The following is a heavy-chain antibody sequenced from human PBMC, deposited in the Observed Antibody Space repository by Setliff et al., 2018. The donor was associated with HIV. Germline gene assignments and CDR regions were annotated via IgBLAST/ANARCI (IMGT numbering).Heavy chain of an antibody. CDR1: GYSINDGYH. CDR3: VRDRALRFSQSPSLHYFDV. Sequence: PSETLSLTCLVFGYSINDGYHWGWIRQSPRKGLEWIGSIYNSGRASYNPSRRSRASLSIDTSKNRFSLRLNPVTAADTAVYYCVRDRALRFSQSPSLHYFDVWGQGILVTV. J-gene: IGHJ4*01. V-gene: IGHV4-38-2*02. CDR2: IYNSGRA.